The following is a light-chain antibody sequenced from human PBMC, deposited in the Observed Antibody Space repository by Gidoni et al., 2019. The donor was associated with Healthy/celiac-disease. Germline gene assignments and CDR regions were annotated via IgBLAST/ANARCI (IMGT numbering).Light chain of an antibody. CDR2: GAY. J-gene: IGKJ1*01. CDR3: QQYGSSQT. V-gene: IGKV3-20*01. Sequence: ELVLTQSPGTLSLSPGERSTLSCRASPSVSSSYLAWYQQKPGQAPRLLIYGAYSRATGIPDRFSGSGSGTDFTLNISRLEPEDFAVYYCQQYGSSQTFGQGTKVEIK. CDR1: PSVSSSY.